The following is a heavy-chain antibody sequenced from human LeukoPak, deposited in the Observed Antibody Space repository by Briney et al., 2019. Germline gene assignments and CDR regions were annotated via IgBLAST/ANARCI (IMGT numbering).Heavy chain of an antibody. CDR3: AREIAVATGTLTYFDY. Sequence: PSETLSLTCAVYGESFSGYYWSWIRQPPGRGLEWIGEINHSGSTNYNPSLKSRVTISVDTSKNQFSLKLSSVTAADTAVYYCAREIAVATGTLTYFDYWGQGTLVTVSS. D-gene: IGHD6-19*01. CDR1: GESFSGYY. V-gene: IGHV4-34*01. J-gene: IGHJ4*02. CDR2: INHSGST.